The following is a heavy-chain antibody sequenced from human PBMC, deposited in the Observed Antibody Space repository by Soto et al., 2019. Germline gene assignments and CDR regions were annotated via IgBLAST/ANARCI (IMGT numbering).Heavy chain of an antibody. V-gene: IGHV4-61*01. D-gene: IGHD3-16*02. J-gene: IGHJ6*02. CDR1: GGSVSSGSYY. CDR3: ARALLLRLGELSVRRTDYGMDV. Sequence: QVQLQESGPGLVKPSETLSLTCTVSGGSVSSGSYYWSWIRQPPGKGLEWIGYIYYSGSTNYNPALKSRVTISVDTSKNQFSLKLSSVTAADTAVYYCARALLLRLGELSVRRTDYGMDVWGQGTTVIVSS. CDR2: IYYSGST.